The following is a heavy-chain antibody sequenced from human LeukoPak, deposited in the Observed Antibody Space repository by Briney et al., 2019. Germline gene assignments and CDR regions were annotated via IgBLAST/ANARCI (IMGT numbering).Heavy chain of an antibody. D-gene: IGHD2-2*02. CDR2: ISSSSSYI. CDR3: ARARYCSSSSCYIDY. V-gene: IGHV3-21*04. CDR1: GFTFSSYS. Sequence: KPGGSLRLSCAASGFTFSSYSMNWVRQAPGKGLEWVSSISSSSSYIYYADSVKGRFTISRDNAKNSLYLQMNSLRAEDTAVYYCARARYCSSSSCYIDYWGQGTLVTVS. J-gene: IGHJ4*02.